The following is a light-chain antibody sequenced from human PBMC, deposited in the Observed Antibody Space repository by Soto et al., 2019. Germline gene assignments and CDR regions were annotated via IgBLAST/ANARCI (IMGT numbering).Light chain of an antibody. J-gene: IGKJ1*01. CDR1: QSVSSN. Sequence: EIVMTQSPATLSVSPGERDTLSCRASQSVSSNFAWYQQKPGQAPRLLIYGASTRATGIPARFSGSGSGTEFTLTISSLQSEDFAVYYCQQYNNWPRTFGQGTKVEIK. CDR2: GAS. CDR3: QQYNNWPRT. V-gene: IGKV3-15*01.